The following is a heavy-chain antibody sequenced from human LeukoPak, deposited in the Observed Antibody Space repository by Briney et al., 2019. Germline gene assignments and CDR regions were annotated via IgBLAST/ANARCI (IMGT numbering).Heavy chain of an antibody. J-gene: IGHJ6*03. CDR3: ARDTGVVSLWFGESVPRYDLDHYYYYYYMDV. CDR1: GFTFSSYS. Sequence: GGSLRLSCAASGFTFSSYSMNWVRQAPGKGLEWVSSISSSSSYIYYADSVKGRFTISRDNAKNSLYLQMNSLRAEDTAVYYCARDTGVVSLWFGESVPRYDLDHYYYYYYMDVWGKGTTVTISS. CDR2: ISSSSSYI. V-gene: IGHV3-21*01. D-gene: IGHD3-10*01.